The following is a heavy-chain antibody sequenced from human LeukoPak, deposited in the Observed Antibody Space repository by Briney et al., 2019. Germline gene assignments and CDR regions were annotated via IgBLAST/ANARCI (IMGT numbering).Heavy chain of an antibody. V-gene: IGHV1-46*01. J-gene: IGHJ4*02. D-gene: IGHD5-18*01. Sequence: ASVKFSCKASGYGITTYYMHWVRQAPGQGLEWMGTIHPNGDTTTYAQKFQGRVTMTRDTSTSTVYMDLSSLRSEDTAVYYCARGWRLLNSYGHNYFDYWGQGILVTVSS. CDR3: ARGWRLLNSYGHNYFDY. CDR2: IHPNGDTT. CDR1: GYGITTYY.